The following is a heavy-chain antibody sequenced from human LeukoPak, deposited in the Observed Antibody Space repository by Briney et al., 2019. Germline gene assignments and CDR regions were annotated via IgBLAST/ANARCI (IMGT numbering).Heavy chain of an antibody. CDR2: IRNKANSYTT. Sequence: GGSLRLSCAASGFTFSDHDMDWVRQAPGKGLEWVGRIRNKANSYTTEYAASVKGRFTISRDDSKNSLYLQMNSLKTEDTAVYYCANTFMVRGVTITYYFDYWGQGTLVTVSS. V-gene: IGHV3-72*01. D-gene: IGHD3-10*01. CDR1: GFTFSDHD. J-gene: IGHJ4*02. CDR3: ANTFMVRGVTITYYFDY.